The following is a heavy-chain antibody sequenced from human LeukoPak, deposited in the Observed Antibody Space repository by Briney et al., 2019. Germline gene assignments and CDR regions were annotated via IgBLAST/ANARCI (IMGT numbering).Heavy chain of an antibody. D-gene: IGHD3-22*01. V-gene: IGHV3-23*01. CDR1: GFTFSSYA. J-gene: IGHJ4*02. CDR3: TRAPPYYYDSLD. Sequence: GGSLRLSCAASGFTFSSYAMSWVRQAPGKGLEWVSGISGSGGSTYYADSVKGRFTISRDDSKNTAYLQMNSLKTEDTAVYYCTRAPPYYYDSLDWGQGTLVTVSS. CDR2: ISGSGGST.